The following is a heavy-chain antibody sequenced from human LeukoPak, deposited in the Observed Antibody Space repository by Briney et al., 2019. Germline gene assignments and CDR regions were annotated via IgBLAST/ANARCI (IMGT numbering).Heavy chain of an antibody. CDR2: ISSSSSYI. D-gene: IGHD1-26*01. V-gene: IGHV3-21*01. Sequence: PGGSLRLSCAASGFSLTTYEMNWVRQAPGKGLEWVSSISSSSSYIYYADSVKGRFTISRDNAKNSLYLQMNSLRAEDTAVYYCARPWGGWELRLDYWGQGTLVTVSS. J-gene: IGHJ4*02. CDR3: ARPWGGWELRLDY. CDR1: GFSLTTYE.